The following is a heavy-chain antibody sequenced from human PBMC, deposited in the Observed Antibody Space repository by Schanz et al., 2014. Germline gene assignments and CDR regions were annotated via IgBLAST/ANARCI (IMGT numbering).Heavy chain of an antibody. CDR3: ASDFWSGYSHYYYGLDV. J-gene: IGHJ6*02. CDR2: INPDSGGT. D-gene: IGHD3-3*01. Sequence: QVLLVQSRAEVKKPGASVKVSCKASGYRFIGYYVHWVRQAPGQGLEWMGWINPDSGGTNYAQKFQGRVTMTRDMSINTAYMELSRLRSDDSAVYYCASDFWSGYSHYYYGLDVWGQGTTVTVSS. CDR1: GYRFIGYY. V-gene: IGHV1-2*02.